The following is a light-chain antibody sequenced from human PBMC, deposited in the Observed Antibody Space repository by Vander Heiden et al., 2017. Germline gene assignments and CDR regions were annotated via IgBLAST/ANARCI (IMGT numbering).Light chain of an antibody. V-gene: IGKV4-1*01. CDR3: EQHSTKT. Sequence: DIVLTPSPASLAVSLGERATINCKSSQSVLSSFNSKNHLAWFRQKPRQPPELLIYWASTRESGVPDRFSGSGSGTDFTLTISNMQGEDVAVYYCEQHSTKTFGQGTKVEIK. CDR2: WAS. CDR1: QSVLSSFNSKNH. J-gene: IGKJ1*01.